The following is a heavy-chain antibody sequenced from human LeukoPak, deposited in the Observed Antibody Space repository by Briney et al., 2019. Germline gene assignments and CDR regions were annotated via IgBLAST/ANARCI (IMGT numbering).Heavy chain of an antibody. V-gene: IGHV3-33*01. CDR3: ARNNWNSRTQRWFYFDY. J-gene: IGHJ4*02. Sequence: GRSLRLSCAASGLNFGIHGMHWVRQAPGKGLEWLAIIWHDGSNEYYEDSVKGRFTISRDNSKNTVYLQMDSLRAEDTAVYYCARNNWNSRTQRWFYFDYWGQGTLVTVSS. CDR1: GLNFGIHG. D-gene: IGHD1-1*01. CDR2: IWHDGSNE.